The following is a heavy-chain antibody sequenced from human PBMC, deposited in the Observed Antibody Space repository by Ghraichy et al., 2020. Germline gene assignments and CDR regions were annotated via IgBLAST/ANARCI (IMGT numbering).Heavy chain of an antibody. CDR2: INPSGGST. V-gene: IGHV1-46*01. J-gene: IGHJ4*02. CDR3: AGERVVAAADTGGFDY. D-gene: IGHD6-13*01. Sequence: ASVKVSCKASGYTFTSYHMHWLRQAPGQGLEWMGIINPSGGSTSYAQKFQGRVTMTKDTSTSTVYMELSSLRSEDTAVYYCAGERVVAAADTGGFDYWGQGTLVTVSS. CDR1: GYTFTSYH.